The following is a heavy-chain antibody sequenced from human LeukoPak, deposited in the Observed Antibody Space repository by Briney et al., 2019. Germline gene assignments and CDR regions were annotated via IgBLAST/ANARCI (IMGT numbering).Heavy chain of an antibody. D-gene: IGHD3/OR15-3a*01. J-gene: IGHJ4*02. CDR2: IYSGGST. CDR3: ARAFGLTDY. V-gene: IGHV3-53*01. Sequence: GGSLRLSCAASGFTVNSNYMSWVRQAPGKGLEWVSVIYSGGSTYYADSVKGRFTISRDNAENSLYLQMNSLRDEDTAVYYCARAFGLTDYWGQGTLVTVSS. CDR1: GFTVNSNY.